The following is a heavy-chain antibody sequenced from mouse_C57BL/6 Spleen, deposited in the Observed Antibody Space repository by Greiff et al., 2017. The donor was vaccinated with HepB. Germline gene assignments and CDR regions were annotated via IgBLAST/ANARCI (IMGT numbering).Heavy chain of an antibody. Sequence: VQLQQSGAELVRPGASVKLSCTASGFNIKDDYMHWVKQRPEQGLEWIGWIDPENGDTEYASKFQGKATITADKSSNTAYLQLSSLTSEDTAVYYCTTTSVAYWGQGTLVTVSA. J-gene: IGHJ3*01. CDR3: TTTSVAY. V-gene: IGHV14-4*01. D-gene: IGHD3-1*01. CDR2: IDPENGDT. CDR1: GFNIKDDY.